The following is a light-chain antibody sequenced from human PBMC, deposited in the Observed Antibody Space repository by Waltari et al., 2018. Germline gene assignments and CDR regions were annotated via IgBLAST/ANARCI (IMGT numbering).Light chain of an antibody. CDR2: LGS. CDR3: MEALRSPPT. CDR1: QRLLHSDGYNY. V-gene: IGKV2-28*01. Sequence: IVMTQSPLSLPVTPGDPASLSFRSSQRLLHSDGYNYLNWYVQKPGQSPQLLIYLGSNRASGVPDKISGSGSGTDFTLKISRVEAEDVGVYYCMEALRSPPTFGGGTKVEIK. J-gene: IGKJ4*01.